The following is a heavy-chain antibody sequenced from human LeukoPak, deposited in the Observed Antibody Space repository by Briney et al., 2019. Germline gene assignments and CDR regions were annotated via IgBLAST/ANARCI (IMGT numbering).Heavy chain of an antibody. V-gene: IGHV4-59*01. CDR2: LYYSGST. CDR3: ARGPTGNNYFYGMDV. Sequence: PSETLSLTCTVSGGSISSYYWSWIRQPPGKGLEGIGYLYYSGSTNYNPSLKSRVTMPIDTSKEQFSLKLSSVTAADTAVYFCARGPTGNNYFYGMDVWGQGTTVTVSS. J-gene: IGHJ6*02. D-gene: IGHD1/OR15-1a*01. CDR1: GGSISSYY.